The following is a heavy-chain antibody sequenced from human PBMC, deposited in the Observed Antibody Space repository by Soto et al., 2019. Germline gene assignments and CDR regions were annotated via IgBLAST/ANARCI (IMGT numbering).Heavy chain of an antibody. V-gene: IGHV3-23*01. D-gene: IGHD6-19*01. CDR2: ISGIDGST. J-gene: IGHJ5*02. CDR1: GFTFSSYA. Sequence: HPGGSLRLSCAASGFTFSSYAMSWVRQAPGQGLEWVSSISGIDGSTSYANSVKGRFTISRDNSKNTLYLQMNSLRAEDTAIFFCVRCTVDTIVTSGWCHYLDPWGQGTLVTVSS. CDR3: VRCTVDTIVTSGWCHYLDP.